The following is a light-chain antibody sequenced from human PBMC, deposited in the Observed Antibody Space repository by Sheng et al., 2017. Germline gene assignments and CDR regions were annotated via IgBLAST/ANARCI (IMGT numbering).Light chain of an antibody. CDR2: DAS. J-gene: IGKJ2*03. Sequence: EIVLTQSPGTLSLSPGERATLSCRASQSVSSLAWYQHKPGQAPRLLIYDASNRATGIPARFSGSGSGTDFTLTISSLEPEDFATYYCQQASSFPYSFGQGTKLEIK. CDR1: QSVSS. V-gene: IGKV3-11*01. CDR3: QQASSFPYS.